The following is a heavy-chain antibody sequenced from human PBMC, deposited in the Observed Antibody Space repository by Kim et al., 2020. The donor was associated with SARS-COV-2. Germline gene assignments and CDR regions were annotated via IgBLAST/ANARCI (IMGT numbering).Heavy chain of an antibody. Sequence: GGSLRLSCVDSGFTFSRYWMTWVRQAPGKGLEWVANMHQDGSDKFYVDSVTGRFTISRDSSKNSLYLQMNTLRVEDTAVYYCARTNGYSNNWSQGILVTV. D-gene: IGHD2-8*01. J-gene: IGHJ1*01. CDR3: ARTNGYSNN. CDR2: MHQDGSDK. CDR1: GFTFSRYW. V-gene: IGHV3-7*03.